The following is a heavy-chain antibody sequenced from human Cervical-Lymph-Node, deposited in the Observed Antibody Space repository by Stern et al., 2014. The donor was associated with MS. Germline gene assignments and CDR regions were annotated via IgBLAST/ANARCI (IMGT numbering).Heavy chain of an antibody. Sequence: VQLVESGGGLVQPGRSLRLSCAASGFTFDDYAMHWVRQAPGKGLEWVSGISWNSGTIGYADSVKGRFTISRDNAKNSLYLQMNSLRAEDTALYYCAKDKFYYDSSGLFDYWGQGTLVTVSS. D-gene: IGHD3-22*01. CDR3: AKDKFYYDSSGLFDY. CDR1: GFTFDDYA. V-gene: IGHV3-9*01. J-gene: IGHJ4*02. CDR2: ISWNSGTI.